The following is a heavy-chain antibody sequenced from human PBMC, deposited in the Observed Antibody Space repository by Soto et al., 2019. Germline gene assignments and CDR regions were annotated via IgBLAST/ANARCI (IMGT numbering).Heavy chain of an antibody. Sequence: EVQLVESGGGLVQPGGSLRVSCAASGFTFGSYWMNWVRQAPGKGLVWVSRIDSDGSSTTYADSVKGRFTTSRDNAKNTLYLKMSSLRVEDTAVYYCARGRTYGMDVWGKGTTVTVSS. CDR2: IDSDGSST. CDR1: GFTFGSYW. V-gene: IGHV3-74*01. CDR3: ARGRTYGMDV. J-gene: IGHJ6*04.